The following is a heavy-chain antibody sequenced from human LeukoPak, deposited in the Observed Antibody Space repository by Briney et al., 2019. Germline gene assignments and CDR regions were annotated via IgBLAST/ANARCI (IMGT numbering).Heavy chain of an antibody. J-gene: IGHJ4*02. V-gene: IGHV3-23*01. D-gene: IGHD4-17*01. Sequence: PGGSLRLSCAGSGFTFSSYGMSWVRQAPGKGLEWVSAISGSGGSTYYADSVKGRFTISRDNSKNTLYLQMNSLRAEDTAVYYCAKDINGDYGGVGYWGQGTLVTVSS. CDR1: GFTFSSYG. CDR2: ISGSGGST. CDR3: AKDINGDYGGVGY.